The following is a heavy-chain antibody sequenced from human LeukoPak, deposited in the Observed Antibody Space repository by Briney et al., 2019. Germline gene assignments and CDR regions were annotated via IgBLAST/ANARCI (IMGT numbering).Heavy chain of an antibody. D-gene: IGHD2-15*01. CDR2: INSVGTST. V-gene: IGHV3-74*01. CDR3: ARDCGGGSCYGPYDAFDI. J-gene: IGHJ3*02. CDR1: GFTLRSYW. Sequence: GGSLRLSCEVSGFTLRSYWMHWVRQAPGKGLVWVSRINSVGTSTSYADSVKGRFTISRDNAKNTLYLQMNSLRAEDTAVYYCARDCGGGSCYGPYDAFDIWGQGTMVTVSS.